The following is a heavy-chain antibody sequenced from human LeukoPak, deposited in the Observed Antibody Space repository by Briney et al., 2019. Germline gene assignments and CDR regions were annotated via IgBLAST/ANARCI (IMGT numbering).Heavy chain of an antibody. Sequence: GSLRLSCAASGFTFSNYAMTWVRQAPGKGLEWVSTIYGSGDGTYYADSVKGRFTISRDNSRNTLYVQMNSLRAEDTAVYYCAEGHAPSGSYGDYWGQGTLVTVSS. J-gene: IGHJ4*02. CDR1: GFTFSNYA. D-gene: IGHD1-26*01. CDR2: IYGSGDGT. V-gene: IGHV3-23*01. CDR3: AEGHAPSGSYGDY.